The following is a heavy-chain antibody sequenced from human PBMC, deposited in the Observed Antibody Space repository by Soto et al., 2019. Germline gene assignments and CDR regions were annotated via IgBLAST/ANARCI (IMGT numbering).Heavy chain of an antibody. CDR1: GFTFSHYA. CDR3: VRAPHFYYGGMAV. CDR2: ISYDGTSK. J-gene: IGHJ6*02. Sequence: GGSLRLSCLASGFTFSHYAMHWVRQAPGKGLEWVAVISYDGTSKDYADSVQGRFSLSRDNSMNTLYLQMTSLGTEDTAVYYCVRAPHFYYGGMAVWGQGSKVTVSS. V-gene: IGHV3-30-3*01.